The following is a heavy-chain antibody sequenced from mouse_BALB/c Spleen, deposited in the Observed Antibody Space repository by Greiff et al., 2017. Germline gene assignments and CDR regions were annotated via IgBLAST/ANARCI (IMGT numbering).Heavy chain of an antibody. J-gene: IGHJ2*01. CDR1: GFTFSSYA. V-gene: IGHV5-6-5*01. CDR3: ARDVTTVPFDY. D-gene: IGHD1-1*01. CDR2: ISSGGST. Sequence: EAQGVESGGGLVKPGGSLKLSCAASGFTFSSYAMSWVRQTPEKRLAGVASISSGGSTYYPDSVKGRFTISRDNARNILYLQMSSLRSEDTAMYYCARDVTTVPFDYWGQGTTLTVSS.